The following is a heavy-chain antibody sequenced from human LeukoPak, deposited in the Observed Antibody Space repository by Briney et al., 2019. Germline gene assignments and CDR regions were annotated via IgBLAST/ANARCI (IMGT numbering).Heavy chain of an antibody. CDR3: AKLLSAAGHFDY. CDR1: GFTFSSYA. J-gene: IGHJ4*02. V-gene: IGHV3-23*01. D-gene: IGHD6-13*01. CDR2: ISGSGGDT. Sequence: PGGSLRLSCAASGFTFSSYAMNWVRQAPGKGLEWVSGISGSGGDTYFADSVKSRFTISRDSSKNTLYLQMNSLRAEDTAVYYCAKLLSAAGHFDYWGQGTLVTVSS.